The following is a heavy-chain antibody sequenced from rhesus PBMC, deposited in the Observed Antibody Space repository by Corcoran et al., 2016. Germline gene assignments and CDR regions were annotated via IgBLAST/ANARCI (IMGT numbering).Heavy chain of an antibody. V-gene: IGHV3-184*01. D-gene: IGHD2-15*01. CDR2: IKSKAYDGTA. Sequence: EVQLVESGGGLVQPGGSLRLSCAASGFTFSDYYMYWVRQDPEKGLEGVGFIKSKAYDGTAEYAASVKGRFTISRDDSKSIAYLQMSSLKTEDTAVYYCTKDQYSFDYWGQGVLVTVSS. J-gene: IGHJ4*01. CDR3: TKDQYSFDY. CDR1: GFTFSDYY.